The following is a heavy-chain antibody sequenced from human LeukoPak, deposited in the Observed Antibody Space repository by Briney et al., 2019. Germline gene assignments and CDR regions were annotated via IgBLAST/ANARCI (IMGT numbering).Heavy chain of an antibody. D-gene: IGHD6-13*01. V-gene: IGHV4-30-4*01. CDR1: GGSISSGDYY. CDR3: ACGAPAGRDY. J-gene: IGHJ4*02. Sequence: SETLTLTCTVSGGSISSGDYYWSWLRQPPGKGLEWIGYIYYSGSTYYNPSLKSRVTISVDTSKNQFSLKLSSVPAADTAVYYCACGAPAGRDYWGQGTLVTVSP. CDR2: IYYSGST.